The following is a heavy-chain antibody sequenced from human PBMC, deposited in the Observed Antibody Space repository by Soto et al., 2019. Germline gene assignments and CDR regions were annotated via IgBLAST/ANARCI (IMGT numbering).Heavy chain of an antibody. CDR1: GGPFSSYA. Sequence: SLKVSCKSSGGPFSSYAISWVRQAPGQGLEWMGGIIPIFGTANYAQKFQGRVTITADESTSTAYMELSSLRSEDTAVYYCATGDYGGNQFDYWGQGTLVTVSS. D-gene: IGHD4-17*01. J-gene: IGHJ4*02. V-gene: IGHV1-69*13. CDR2: IIPIFGTA. CDR3: ATGDYGGNQFDY.